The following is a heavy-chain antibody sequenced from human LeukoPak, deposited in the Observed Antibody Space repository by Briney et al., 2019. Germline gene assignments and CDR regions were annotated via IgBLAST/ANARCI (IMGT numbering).Heavy chain of an antibody. Sequence: ASVKVSCKPSGYTFTSYALSWVRQAPGQGLEWMGWISAYNGNTNYAQKLQGRVTMTTDTSTSTAYMELRSLRSDDTAVYYCARFAMYYYGSGSPMSFDYWGQGTLVTVSS. CDR2: ISAYNGNT. CDR3: ARFAMYYYGSGSPMSFDY. CDR1: GYTFTSYA. J-gene: IGHJ4*02. V-gene: IGHV1-18*01. D-gene: IGHD3-10*01.